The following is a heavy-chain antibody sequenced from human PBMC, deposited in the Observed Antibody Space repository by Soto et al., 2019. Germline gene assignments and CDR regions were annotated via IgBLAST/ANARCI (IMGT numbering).Heavy chain of an antibody. V-gene: IGHV4-34*01. J-gene: IGHJ6*02. D-gene: IGHD3-10*01. CDR1: GGSFSGYY. CDR2: INHSGST. Sequence: TSETLSLTCAVYGGSFSGYYWSWIRQPPGKGLEWIGEINHSGSTNYNPSLKSRVTISVDTSKNQFSLKLSSVTAADTAVYYCASGIRTRGYYYYYGMDVWGQGNKATVSS. CDR3: ASGIRTRGYYYYYGMDV.